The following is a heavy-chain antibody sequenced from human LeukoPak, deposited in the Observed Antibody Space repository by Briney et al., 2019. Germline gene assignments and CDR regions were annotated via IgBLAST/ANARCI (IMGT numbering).Heavy chain of an antibody. J-gene: IGHJ4*02. V-gene: IGHV3-74*01. CDR2: INSDGSST. CDR1: GFTFSSYW. CDR3: ARDYRAYYYDSSGPDY. D-gene: IGHD3-22*01. Sequence: GGSLRLSCAASGFTFSSYWMPSVRQAPGKGLVWVSRINSDGSSTTYAASVKRRFTIYRDNDKQPVYVQTNRLRAEDTSVYYCARDYRAYYYDSSGPDYWGQGTLVTVSS.